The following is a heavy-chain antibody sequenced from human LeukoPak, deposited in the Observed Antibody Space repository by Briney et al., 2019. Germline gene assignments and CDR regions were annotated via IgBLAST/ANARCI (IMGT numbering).Heavy chain of an antibody. J-gene: IGHJ6*02. D-gene: IGHD5-18*01. CDR3: ARDIGQETAMVYYYYGMDV. CDR1: GYTFTSYG. V-gene: IGHV1-69*13. Sequence: ASVKVSCKASGYTFTSYGISWVRQAPGQGLEWMGGIIPIFGTANYAQKFQGRVTITADESTSTAYMELSSLRSEDTAVYYCARDIGQETAMVYYYYGMDVWGQGTTVTVSS. CDR2: IIPIFGTA.